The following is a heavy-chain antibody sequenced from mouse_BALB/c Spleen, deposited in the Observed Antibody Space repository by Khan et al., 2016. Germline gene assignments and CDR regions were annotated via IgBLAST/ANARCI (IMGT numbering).Heavy chain of an antibody. D-gene: IGHD1-1*01. CDR2: IYPGAGDT. CDR3: ASNDDDSYPLAY. V-gene: IGHV1-80*01. J-gene: IGHJ3*01. Sequence: QVQLQQSGAELVRPGSSVKISCKASGYAFSGYWMNWVKQRPGQGLEWIGQIYPGAGDTNYNGKFKGKATLTVATSSSTAYMQLSSLTSEDSAACFGASNDDDSYPLAYWSQGTLVTVSA. CDR1: GYAFSGYW.